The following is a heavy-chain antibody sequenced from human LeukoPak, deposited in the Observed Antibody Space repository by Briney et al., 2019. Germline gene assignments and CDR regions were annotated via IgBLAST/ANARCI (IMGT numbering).Heavy chain of an antibody. CDR2: IRSKAYGGTS. V-gene: IGHV3-49*04. D-gene: IGHD4-17*01. CDR3: TRNYYGDSGGFFDY. Sequence: GGSLRLSCTASGFTFGDYAMSWVRQAPGKGLEWVGFIRSKAYGGTSEYAASVKGRFTISRDDSKSIAYLQINGLKTEDTALYYCTRNYYGDSGGFFDYWGQGTLVTVSS. J-gene: IGHJ4*02. CDR1: GFTFGDYA.